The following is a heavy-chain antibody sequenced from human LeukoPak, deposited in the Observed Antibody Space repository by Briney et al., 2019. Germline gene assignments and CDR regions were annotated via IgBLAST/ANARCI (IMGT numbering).Heavy chain of an antibody. CDR3: ARVYPTLIVVVPAAKTYYMDV. J-gene: IGHJ6*03. V-gene: IGHV4-34*01. CDR2: INRSGST. Sequence: PSETLSLTCAVYGGSFSGYYWSWIRQPPGKGLEWIGEINRSGSTNYNPSLKSRVTISVDTSKNQFSLKLSSVTAADTAVYYCARVYPTLIVVVPAAKTYYMDVWGKGTTVTVSS. CDR1: GGSFSGYY. D-gene: IGHD2-2*01.